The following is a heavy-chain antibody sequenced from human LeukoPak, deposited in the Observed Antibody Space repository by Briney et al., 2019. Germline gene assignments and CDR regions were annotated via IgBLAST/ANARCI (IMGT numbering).Heavy chain of an antibody. Sequence: SETLSLTCTVSGASISSYYWSWIRQPPGKGLEWIGYIYHTGDTNQNPSLKSRVTISTDTSMNQFSLTVTSVTAADTAVYYCAGHSYARPLEFWGQGTLVTVSS. V-gene: IGHV4-59*08. CDR2: IYHTGDT. CDR3: AGHSYARPLEF. J-gene: IGHJ4*02. D-gene: IGHD5-18*01. CDR1: GASISSYY.